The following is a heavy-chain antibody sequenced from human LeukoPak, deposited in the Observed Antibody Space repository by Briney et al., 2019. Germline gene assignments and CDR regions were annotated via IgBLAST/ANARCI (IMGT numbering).Heavy chain of an antibody. Sequence: RPSETLSLTCAVYGGSFSGYYWSWIRQPPGKGLEWIGEINHSGSTNYNPSLKSRVTISVDTSKNQFSLKLSSVTAADTAVYYCARMPLTALFDYWGQGTLVTVSS. CDR3: ARMPLTALFDY. CDR1: GGSFSGYY. V-gene: IGHV4-34*01. CDR2: INHSGST. D-gene: IGHD2-2*01. J-gene: IGHJ4*02.